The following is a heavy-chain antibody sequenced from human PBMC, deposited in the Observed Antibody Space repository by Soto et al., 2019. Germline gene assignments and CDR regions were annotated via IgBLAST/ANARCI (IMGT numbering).Heavy chain of an antibody. Sequence: EVQVLESGGGLVQPGGSLRLSCTVSGVTFSNYAMNWVRQAPGKGLEWVSSLSGSGGTTYYADSVKGRFIISRDNSKNTLYLLMNSLRAEDTALYYCAKQRADYGSGADTFYFDSWGQVALVTVSS. J-gene: IGHJ4*02. V-gene: IGHV3-23*01. CDR2: LSGSGGTT. CDR1: GVTFSNYA. D-gene: IGHD3-10*01. CDR3: AKQRADYGSGADTFYFDS.